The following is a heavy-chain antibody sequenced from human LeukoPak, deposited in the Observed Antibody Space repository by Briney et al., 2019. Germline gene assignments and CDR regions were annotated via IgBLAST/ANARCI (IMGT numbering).Heavy chain of an antibody. J-gene: IGHJ4*02. V-gene: IGHV3-73*01. CDR2: IRSKADSYAT. CDR3: TRRRITMIAMDDY. CDR1: GFTFSGSA. D-gene: IGHD3-22*01. Sequence: PGGSLRLSCAASGFTFSGSAMHWVRQASGKGLEWVGRIRSKADSYATAYAASVKGRFTISRDDSKNTAYLQMNSLKTEDTAVYYCTRRRITMIAMDDYWGQGTLVTVPS.